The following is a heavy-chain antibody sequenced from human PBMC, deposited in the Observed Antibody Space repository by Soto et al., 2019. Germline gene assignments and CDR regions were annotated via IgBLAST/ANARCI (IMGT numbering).Heavy chain of an antibody. V-gene: IGHV5-51*01. CDR1: GYSFTSYW. D-gene: IGHD3-10*01. CDR2: IYPGDSDT. CDR3: ARRRGGSGSYYNAGDYFDY. J-gene: IGHJ4*02. Sequence: PGESLKISCKGSGYSFTSYWIGWVRQMPGKGLEWMGIIYPGDSDTRYSPSFQGQVTISADKSISPAYLQWSSLKASDTAMYYCARRRGGSGSYYNAGDYFDYWGQGTLVTVSS.